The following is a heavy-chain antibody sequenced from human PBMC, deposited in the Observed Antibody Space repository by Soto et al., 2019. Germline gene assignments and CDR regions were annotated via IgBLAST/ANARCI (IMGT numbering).Heavy chain of an antibody. D-gene: IGHD3-3*01. V-gene: IGHV3-33*01. CDR2: IWSDGSNE. Sequence: GGSLRLSCAASGFKFNTFGMHWVRQAPGKGLEWVAVIWSDGSNEYYAESVRGRLTISRDNSENTLFLQMNSLRVEDTAVYYCVRDRITIFGVVSWDLDYWGQGTLVTVSS. CDR1: GFKFNTFG. CDR3: VRDRITIFGVVSWDLDY. J-gene: IGHJ4*02.